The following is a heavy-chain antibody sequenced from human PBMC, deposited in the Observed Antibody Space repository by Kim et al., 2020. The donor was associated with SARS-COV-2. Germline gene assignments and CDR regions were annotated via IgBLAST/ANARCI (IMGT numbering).Heavy chain of an antibody. J-gene: IGHJ4*02. CDR1: GYTFSDFG. D-gene: IGHD3-3*01. CDR3: VRDCDDFWSCCYFEF. V-gene: IGHV1-18*04. Sequence: ASVKVSCKTSGYTFSDFGISWVRQAPGQGPEWMGWISTYNGNSHFAPKFKDRITLSTDTSTTTAYMEMRSLSSDDTAGYFCVRDCDDFWSCCYFEFWGQG. CDR2: ISTYNGNS.